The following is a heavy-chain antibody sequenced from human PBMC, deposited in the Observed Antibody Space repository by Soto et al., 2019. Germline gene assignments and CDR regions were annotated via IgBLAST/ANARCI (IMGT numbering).Heavy chain of an antibody. CDR3: ARDEGGYDILTGYYKAHHFDY. J-gene: IGHJ4*02. CDR2: ISPHNFNT. Sequence: QVHLEQSGAEVKKPGDSVTVSCKASGYTFTHFYITWVRQAPGQGLEWMGAISPHNFNTNFAQKFQGRVTLTTDTSTNTAYMELRSMTSDDTAVYYCARDEGGYDILTGYYKAHHFDYWGQGVLVTVSS. V-gene: IGHV1-18*01. CDR1: GYTFTHFY. D-gene: IGHD3-9*01.